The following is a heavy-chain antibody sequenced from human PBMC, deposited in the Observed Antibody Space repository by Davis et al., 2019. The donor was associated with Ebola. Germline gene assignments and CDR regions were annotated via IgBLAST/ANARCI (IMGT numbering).Heavy chain of an antibody. CDR3: AADMSVAGRGRGF. CDR1: GFTFSQYW. V-gene: IGHV3-7*01. CDR2: IKQDGNER. D-gene: IGHD6-19*01. Sequence: GESLKISCAASGFTFSQYWMTWVRQAPGKGLEWVANIKQDGNERYYVDSVKGRFTISRDNAKKSLYLQMESLRGEDTAVYYCAADMSVAGRGRGFWGLGTLVTVS. J-gene: IGHJ4*02.